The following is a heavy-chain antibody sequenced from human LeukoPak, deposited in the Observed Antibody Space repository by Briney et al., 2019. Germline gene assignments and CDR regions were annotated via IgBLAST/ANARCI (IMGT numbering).Heavy chain of an antibody. V-gene: IGHV1-24*01. J-gene: IGHJ4*02. CDR1: GYTLTELS. D-gene: IGHD3-22*01. CDR3: ATDLGPGVITMIGG. CDR2: FDPEDGET. Sequence: GASVKVSCKVSGYTLTELSMHWVRQAPGKGLEWMGGFDPEDGETIYAQKFQGRVTMTEDTSTDTAYMELSSLRPEDTAVYYCATDLGPGVITMIGGWGQGTLVTVSS.